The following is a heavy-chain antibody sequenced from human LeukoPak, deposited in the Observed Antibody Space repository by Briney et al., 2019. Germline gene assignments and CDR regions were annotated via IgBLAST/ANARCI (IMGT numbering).Heavy chain of an antibody. V-gene: IGHV4-39*01. CDR1: GASFCSTTYY. D-gene: IGHD3-16*01. Sequence: PSETLSLTWNVSGASFCSTTYYRAWLRQPPGTGVEWIGSIYSGGSTFYNPSLMGRVTTSVDTSKNQSSLKLNSVTAADTAVYYCARGLGATEFDYWGQGTLVTVSS. J-gene: IGHJ4*02. CDR2: IYSGGST. CDR3: ARGLGATEFDY.